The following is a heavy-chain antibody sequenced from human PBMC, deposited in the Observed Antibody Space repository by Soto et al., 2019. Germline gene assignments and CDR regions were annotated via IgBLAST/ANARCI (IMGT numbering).Heavy chain of an antibody. CDR1: GGTFNKYA. CDR2: ITPLFGTP. CDR3: ARQFDYGTSGYYYAY. J-gene: IGHJ4*02. Sequence: RASVKVSCKASGGTFNKYAIDWVRQAPGQGLEWMGGITPLFGTPNYAQRFQGRVTISADEVTSTAYMELRSLRSDDTGVYYCARQFDYGTSGYYYAYWGQGTLVTVSS. D-gene: IGHD3-22*01. V-gene: IGHV1-69*13.